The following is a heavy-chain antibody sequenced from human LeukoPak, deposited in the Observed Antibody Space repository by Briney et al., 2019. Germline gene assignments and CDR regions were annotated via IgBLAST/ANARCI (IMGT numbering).Heavy chain of an antibody. D-gene: IGHD3-10*01. CDR2: IYSGGST. J-gene: IGHJ6*03. CDR3: ARHPLPDWRSGSYYNSVRLDYYYYMDV. Sequence: PGGSLRLSCAASGFTVSSNYMSWVRQAPGKGLEWVSVIYSGGSTYYADSVKGRFTISRDNSKNTLYLQMNGLRAEDTAVYYCARHPLPDWRSGSYYNSVRLDYYYYMDVWGKGTTVTISS. V-gene: IGHV3-53*01. CDR1: GFTVSSNY.